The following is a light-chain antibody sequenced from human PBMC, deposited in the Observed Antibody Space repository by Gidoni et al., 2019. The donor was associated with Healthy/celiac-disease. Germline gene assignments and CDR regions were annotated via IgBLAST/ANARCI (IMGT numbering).Light chain of an antibody. CDR1: QSVSSN. J-gene: IGKJ2*01. CDR3: QQYNNWPPDT. CDR2: GAS. Sequence: IVITHSPATLSVSPGERATLSCRASQSVSSNLAWYQQKPGQAPRLLSYGASTRATGIPARFSGSGSGTEFTLTISSLQSEDFAVYYCQQYNNWPPDTFGQGTKLEIK. V-gene: IGKV3-15*01.